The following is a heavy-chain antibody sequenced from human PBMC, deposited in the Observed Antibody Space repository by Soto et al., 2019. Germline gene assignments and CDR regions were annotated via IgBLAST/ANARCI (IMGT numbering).Heavy chain of an antibody. V-gene: IGHV4-34*01. D-gene: IGHD2-8*02. CDR1: GGSFSGYY. J-gene: IGHJ4*02. CDR2: INHSGST. Sequence: QVQLQQWGAGLLKPSETLSLTCAVYGGSFSGYYWTWIRQPPGTGLEWIGEINHSGSTNYNPSIKSRVTISVDTAKNHFSLKLTSVTAADTAVYYCARDKITGLFDYWGQGTLVTVSS. CDR3: ARDKITGLFDY.